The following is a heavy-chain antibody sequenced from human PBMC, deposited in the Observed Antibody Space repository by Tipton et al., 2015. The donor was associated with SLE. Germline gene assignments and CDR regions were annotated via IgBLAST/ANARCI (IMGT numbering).Heavy chain of an antibody. CDR2: IYYSGST. Sequence: LRLSCAVYGGSFSSYYWSWIRQPPGKGLEWIGYIYYSGSTNYNPSLKSRVTISVDTSKNQFSLKLSSVTAADTAVYYCARDDTISKGFDYWGQGTLVTVSS. V-gene: IGHV4-59*12. J-gene: IGHJ4*02. D-gene: IGHD2-21*01. CDR3: ARDDTISKGFDY. CDR1: GGSFSSYY.